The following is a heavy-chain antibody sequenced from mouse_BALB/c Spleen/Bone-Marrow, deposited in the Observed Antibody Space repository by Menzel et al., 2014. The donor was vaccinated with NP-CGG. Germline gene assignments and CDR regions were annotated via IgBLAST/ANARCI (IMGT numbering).Heavy chain of an antibody. CDR3: AREGPWFAY. Sequence: VQLQQSGTELVRPGVSVKISCKGSGYTFTDYAMHWVKQSHAKSLEWIGVISTYYGDASYNQKFKGKATMTVDKPSSTAYMELARLTSEDSAIYYCAREGPWFAYWGQGTLVTVSA. CDR1: GYTFTDYA. CDR2: ISTYYGDA. J-gene: IGHJ3*01. V-gene: IGHV1S137*01.